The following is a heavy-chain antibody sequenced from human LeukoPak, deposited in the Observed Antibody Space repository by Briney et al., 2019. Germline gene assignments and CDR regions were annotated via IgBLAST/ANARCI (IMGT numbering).Heavy chain of an antibody. CDR2: INAANGNT. Sequence: WASVKVSCKASGYTFTSYAMHWVRQAPGQRLEWMGWINAANGNTKYSQKFQGRVTITRDTSASTAYMELSSLRSEDTAVYYCARSYGGNDDWFDPWGQGTLVTVSS. D-gene: IGHD1-1*01. CDR1: GYTFTSYA. J-gene: IGHJ5*02. V-gene: IGHV1-3*01. CDR3: ARSYGGNDDWFDP.